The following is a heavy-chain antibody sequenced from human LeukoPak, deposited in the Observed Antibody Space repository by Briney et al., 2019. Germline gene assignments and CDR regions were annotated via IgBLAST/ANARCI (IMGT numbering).Heavy chain of an antibody. CDR1: GGSISTGDYY. J-gene: IGHJ4*02. Sequence: SQTLSLTCTVSGGSISTGDYYWSWIRQPPGKGLEWIGYIYYSGSTYYNPSLKSRVTISVDTSKNQFSLKLSSVTAADTAVYYCARDDILTGLIDYWGQGTLVTVSS. V-gene: IGHV4-30-4*01. CDR2: IYYSGST. D-gene: IGHD3-9*01. CDR3: ARDDILTGLIDY.